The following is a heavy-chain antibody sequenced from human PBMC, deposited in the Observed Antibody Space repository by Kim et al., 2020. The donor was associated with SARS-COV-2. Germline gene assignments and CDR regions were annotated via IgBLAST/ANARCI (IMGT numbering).Heavy chain of an antibody. CDR3: ARYGSGSYWAYYYGMDD. D-gene: IGHD3-10*01. Sequence: RKSRVTISVDKSKNQFSLKLSSVTAADTAVYYCARYGSGSYWAYYYGMDDWGQGTTVTVSS. V-gene: IGHV4-4*02. J-gene: IGHJ6*02.